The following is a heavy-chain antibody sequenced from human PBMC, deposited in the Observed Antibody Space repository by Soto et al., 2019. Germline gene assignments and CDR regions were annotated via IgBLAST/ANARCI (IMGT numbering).Heavy chain of an antibody. V-gene: IGHV4-39*01. Sequence: QLQLQESGPGLVRPSETLSLTCTVSGGSINDFAYYWGWIRQPPGKGLEWIGTVYYNENTYYHPSLKSRVTISVDTAKNQFSLNLRSVTAADTAMYFCARRELYYGSPGWFDPWGQGTLVSVSS. D-gene: IGHD1-26*01. CDR2: VYYNENT. CDR3: ARRELYYGSPGWFDP. J-gene: IGHJ5*02. CDR1: GGSINDFAYY.